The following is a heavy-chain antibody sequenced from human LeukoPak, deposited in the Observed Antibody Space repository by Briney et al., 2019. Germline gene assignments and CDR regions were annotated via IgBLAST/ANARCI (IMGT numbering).Heavy chain of an antibody. J-gene: IGHJ6*03. D-gene: IGHD5-24*01. CDR2: ISSSSSYI. CDR1: GFTFSSYS. Sequence: PGGSLRLSCAASGFTFSSYSMNWVRQAPGKGLEWVSSISSSSSYIYYADSVKGRFTISRDNAKNSLYLQMNSLRAEDTAVYYCARNGYKGPYDYYMDVWGKGTTVTVSS. CDR3: ARNGYKGPYDYYMDV. V-gene: IGHV3-21*01.